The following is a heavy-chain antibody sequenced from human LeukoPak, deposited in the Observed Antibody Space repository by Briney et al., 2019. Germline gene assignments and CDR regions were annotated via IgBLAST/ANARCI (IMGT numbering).Heavy chain of an antibody. V-gene: IGHV3-64D*06. D-gene: IGHD1-1*01. CDR2: ISSNGGST. CDR3: VKDATGTRFDP. J-gene: IGHJ5*02. Sequence: GGSLRLSCSASGFTFSSNAMHWVRQPPRQAPVYVSAISSNGGSTYYADSVKGRFTISRDNSKNTLYLQMSSLRAEDTAVYYCVKDATGTRFDPWGQGTLVTVSS. CDR1: GFTFSSNA.